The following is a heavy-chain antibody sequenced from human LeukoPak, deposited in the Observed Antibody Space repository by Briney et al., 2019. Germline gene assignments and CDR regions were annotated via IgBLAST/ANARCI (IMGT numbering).Heavy chain of an antibody. CDR1: GFTVSSNY. Sequence: GGSLRLSCAASGFTVSSNYMSWVRQAPGKGLEWVSVIYSGGSTYYADSVKGRFTISRDNSKNTLYLQTNSLRAEDTAVYYCARESRYETYTDYWGQGTLVTVSS. CDR2: IYSGGST. J-gene: IGHJ4*02. V-gene: IGHV3-53*01. D-gene: IGHD3-9*01. CDR3: ARESRYETYTDY.